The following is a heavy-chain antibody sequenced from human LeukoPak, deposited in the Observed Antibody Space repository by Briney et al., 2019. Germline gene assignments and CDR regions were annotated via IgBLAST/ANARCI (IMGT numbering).Heavy chain of an antibody. CDR1: GYTFTSNY. D-gene: IGHD3-22*01. CDR2: ISPSGGST. V-gene: IGHV1-46*01. CDR3: ARHRLHRLYYDSSGYYHAAFDI. Sequence: ASVKVSCKAFGYTFTSNYMHWVRQAPGQGPEWMGVISPSGGSTTYAQKFQGRVTLTRDMSTSTDYLELSSLRSEDTAVYYCARHRLHRLYYDSSGYYHAAFDIWGQGTMVTVSS. J-gene: IGHJ3*02.